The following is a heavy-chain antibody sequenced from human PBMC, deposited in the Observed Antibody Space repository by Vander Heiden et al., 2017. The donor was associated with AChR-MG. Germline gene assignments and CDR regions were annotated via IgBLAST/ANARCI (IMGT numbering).Heavy chain of an antibody. CDR1: GYSFPGYN. J-gene: IGHJ4*02. CDR3: ARDTVIKTDS. CDR2: INPNSGGT. V-gene: IGHV1-2*06. Sequence: QVQLVQSGAEVKKPGASVKVSCKASGYSFPGYNIYWVRQAPGQGLEWMGRINPNSGGTIYAQKFQGRVTMTRDTSISTAYLELTRLTSDDTAVYFCARDTVIKTDSWGQGTLVTVSS. D-gene: IGHD3-10*01.